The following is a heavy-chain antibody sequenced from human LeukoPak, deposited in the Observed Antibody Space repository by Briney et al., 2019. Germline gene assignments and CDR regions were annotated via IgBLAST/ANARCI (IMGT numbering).Heavy chain of an antibody. Sequence: GGSLRLSCAASGLTFSSYAMNWVRQAPGKGLEWVSSISSSSSYIYYADSVKGRFTISRDNAKNSLYLQMNSLRAEDTAVYYCARDTYYYDSSGYRGDYWGQGTLVTVSS. D-gene: IGHD3-22*01. CDR3: ARDTYYYDSSGYRGDY. J-gene: IGHJ4*02. CDR2: ISSSSSYI. CDR1: GLTFSSYA. V-gene: IGHV3-21*01.